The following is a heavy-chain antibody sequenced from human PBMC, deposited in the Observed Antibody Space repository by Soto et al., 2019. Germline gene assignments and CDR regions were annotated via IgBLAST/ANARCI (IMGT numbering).Heavy chain of an antibody. CDR3: ARGMLATAVTFDY. D-gene: IGHD1-26*01. J-gene: IGHJ4*02. CDR2: INAGNGNT. CDR1: GYTFTSYA. Sequence: QVQLVQSGAEVKKPGASVKVSCKASGYTFTSYAMHWVRQAPGQRLEWMGWINAGNGNTKYSQKFQGRVTITRDTSASTAYMELSSLRSEDTAVYYCARGMLATAVTFDYWGQGTLVTVSS. V-gene: IGHV1-3*01.